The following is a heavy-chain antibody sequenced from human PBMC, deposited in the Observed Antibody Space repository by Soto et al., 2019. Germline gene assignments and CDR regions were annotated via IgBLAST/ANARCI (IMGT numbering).Heavy chain of an antibody. CDR3: FAMVRGVAPDDAFDI. Sequence: QVQLVESGGGVVQPGRSLRLSCAASGFTFSSYGMHWVRQAPGKGLEWVAVISYDGSNKYYADSVKGRFTISRDNSKNPLYLQMNSLRAEDTAVYYSFAMVRGVAPDDAFDIWGQGTMVTVSS. V-gene: IGHV3-30*03. D-gene: IGHD3-10*01. CDR1: GFTFSSYG. CDR2: ISYDGSNK. J-gene: IGHJ3*02.